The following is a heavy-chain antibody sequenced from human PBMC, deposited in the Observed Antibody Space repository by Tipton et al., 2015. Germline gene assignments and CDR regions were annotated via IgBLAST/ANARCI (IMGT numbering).Heavy chain of an antibody. Sequence: VQQVQSGAEVKKSGESLKISCKASGNSFNNYWTGWGRQMPGKGLGGMGIIYPDDSDSTYSPSFRGLVTFSVDKSITTAYLQWSSLEASDTAMYYCARRGCSGDDCNHEAFDIWGQGTMVTVSS. J-gene: IGHJ3*02. CDR2: IYPDDSDS. CDR1: GNSFNNYW. CDR3: ARRGCSGDDCNHEAFDI. V-gene: IGHV5-51*01. D-gene: IGHD2-21*01.